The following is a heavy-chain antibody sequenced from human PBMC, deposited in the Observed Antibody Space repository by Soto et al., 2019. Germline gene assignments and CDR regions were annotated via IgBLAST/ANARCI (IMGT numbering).Heavy chain of an antibody. D-gene: IGHD1-26*01. J-gene: IGHJ4*02. Sequence: GGSLRLSCAASGFTFSSYAMSWVRQAPGKGLEWVSAISGSGGSTYYADSVKGRFTISRDNSKNTLYLQMNSLRAEDTAVYYCAKSGPYSGSPGHKYYFDYWGQGTLVTVSS. V-gene: IGHV3-23*01. CDR2: ISGSGGST. CDR1: GFTFSSYA. CDR3: AKSGPYSGSPGHKYYFDY.